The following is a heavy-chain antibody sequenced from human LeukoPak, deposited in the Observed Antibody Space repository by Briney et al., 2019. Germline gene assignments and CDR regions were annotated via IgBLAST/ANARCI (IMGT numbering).Heavy chain of an antibody. Sequence: GGSLRLSCAASGFTFSSYGMHWVRQAPGKGLEWVAVISYDGSNKYYADSVKGRFTISRDNSKNTLYLQMNSLRAEDTAVYYCAKDLLPRYYYDSSGILHRSGMDVWGQGTTVTVSS. V-gene: IGHV3-30*18. D-gene: IGHD3-22*01. CDR2: ISYDGSNK. CDR3: AKDLLPRYYYDSSGILHRSGMDV. CDR1: GFTFSSYG. J-gene: IGHJ6*02.